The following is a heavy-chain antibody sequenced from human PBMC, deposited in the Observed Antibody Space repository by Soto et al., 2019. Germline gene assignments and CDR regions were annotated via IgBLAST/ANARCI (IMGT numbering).Heavy chain of an antibody. CDR3: AGDADGGTIDY. D-gene: IGHD2-15*01. Sequence: QVQLVESGGGVVQPGRSLTLSCATSGFIFSGYGMHWVRQAPGKGLEWVAVIWYDGSNKHYADSVKGRFTISRDNSKNTLSLQMNSLRAKDTAVYYCAGDADGGTIDYWGQGTLVTVSS. J-gene: IGHJ4*02. V-gene: IGHV3-33*01. CDR1: GFIFSGYG. CDR2: IWYDGSNK.